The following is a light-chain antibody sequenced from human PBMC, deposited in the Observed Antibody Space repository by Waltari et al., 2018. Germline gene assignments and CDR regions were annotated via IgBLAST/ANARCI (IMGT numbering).Light chain of an antibody. CDR2: GAS. CDR3: QQYNNWPIT. Sequence: SPATLSVSPGERATLSCRASQSVSSNLAWYQQKPGQAPRLLIYGASTRATGIPARFSGSGSVTEFTLTISSLQSEDFAVYYCQQYNNWPITFGQGTRLEIK. V-gene: IGKV3-15*01. CDR1: QSVSSN. J-gene: IGKJ5*01.